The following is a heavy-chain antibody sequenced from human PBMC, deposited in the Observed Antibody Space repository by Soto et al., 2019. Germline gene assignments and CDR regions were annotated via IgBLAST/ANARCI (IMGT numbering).Heavy chain of an antibody. CDR3: ARGLGGRMDD. J-gene: IGHJ6*02. D-gene: IGHD3-16*01. Sequence: QVQLVQSGAEVKKPGYSVRVSCKASGTIFSSYTISCVRQAAGQGLEWMGRIITILGETNSAQKFQGRVTLTADKATNTAYIELNRLRLEDTALYYCARGLGGRMDDWGQGTTVTVSS. CDR2: IITILGET. CDR1: GTIFSSYT. V-gene: IGHV1-69*08.